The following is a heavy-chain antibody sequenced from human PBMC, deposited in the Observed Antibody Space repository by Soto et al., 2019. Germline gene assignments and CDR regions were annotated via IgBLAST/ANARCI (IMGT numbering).Heavy chain of an antibody. V-gene: IGHV3-33*01. J-gene: IGHJ4*02. CDR1: GFTFSSYG. Sequence: QVQLVESGGGVVQPGRSLRLSCAASGFTFSSYGMHWVRQAPGKGLEWVAVIWYDGSNKYYADSVKGRFTISRDNSKNTLYLQMTSLRAEDTAVYYCARQYSSSWYDPPGYWGQGTLVTVSS. D-gene: IGHD6-13*01. CDR2: IWYDGSNK. CDR3: ARQYSSSWYDPPGY.